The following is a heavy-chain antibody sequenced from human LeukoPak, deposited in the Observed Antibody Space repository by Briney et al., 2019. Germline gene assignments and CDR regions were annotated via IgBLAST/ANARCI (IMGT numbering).Heavy chain of an antibody. V-gene: IGHV3-23*01. J-gene: IGHJ4*02. CDR1: GFTFSSYG. CDR2: ISGSGGST. Sequence: GGSLRLSCAASGFTFSSYGMHWVRQAPGKGLEWVSAISGSGGSTYYADSVKGRFTISRDNSKNTLYLQMNSLRAEDTAVYYCAKSNRGMWELLRDPSDYWGQGTLVTVSS. D-gene: IGHD1-26*01. CDR3: AKSNRGMWELLRDPSDY.